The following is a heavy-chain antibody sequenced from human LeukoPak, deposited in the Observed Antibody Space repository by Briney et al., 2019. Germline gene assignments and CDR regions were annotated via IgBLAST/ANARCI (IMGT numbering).Heavy chain of an antibody. Sequence: SETLSLTCTVSGGSISSYYWSWIRQPPGKGLEWIGYIYYSGSTNYNPSLKSRVTISVDTSKNQFSLKLSSVTAADTAVYYCAIYCSSTSCYTPYGMDVWGQGTTVTVSS. CDR2: IYYSGST. V-gene: IGHV4-59*12. CDR3: AIYCSSTSCYTPYGMDV. CDR1: GGSISSYY. D-gene: IGHD2-2*02. J-gene: IGHJ6*02.